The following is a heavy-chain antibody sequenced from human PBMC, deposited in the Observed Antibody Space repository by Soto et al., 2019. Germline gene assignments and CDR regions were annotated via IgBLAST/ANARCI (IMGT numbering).Heavy chain of an antibody. CDR2: IYPGDSDT. CDR3: ARVAVAGNWFDP. J-gene: IGHJ5*02. CDR1: GYTFTSHW. Sequence: PGESLKISCKGSGYTFTSHWIGWVRQMPGKGLEWMGIIYPGDSDTRYSPSFQGQVIISADKSITTAYLQWSSLKASDTAMYYCARVAVAGNWFDPWGQGTLVTVSS. D-gene: IGHD6-19*01. V-gene: IGHV5-51*01.